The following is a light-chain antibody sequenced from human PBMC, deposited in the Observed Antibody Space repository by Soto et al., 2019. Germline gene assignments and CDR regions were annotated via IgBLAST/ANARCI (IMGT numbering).Light chain of an antibody. CDR2: AAS. J-gene: IGKJ1*01. CDR1: QGIDTS. V-gene: IGKV1-9*01. CDR3: QQYGTSRT. Sequence: ILLTQSPSSLSASVGDRVTITCRASQGIDTSLAWYQQKPGKAPKLLIYAASNFQSGVPSRFSGSGSGTHFTLTISRLEPEDFAVYYCQQYGTSRTFGQGTKVDIK.